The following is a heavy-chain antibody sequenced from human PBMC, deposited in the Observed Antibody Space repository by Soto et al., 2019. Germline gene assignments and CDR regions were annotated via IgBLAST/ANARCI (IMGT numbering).Heavy chain of an antibody. CDR3: ARGPRITIFGVVIIRGYFDY. D-gene: IGHD3-3*01. V-gene: IGHV3-30-3*01. CDR1: GFTFSSYA. CDR2: ISYDGSNK. J-gene: IGHJ4*02. Sequence: QVQLVESGGGVVQPGRSLRLSCAASGFTFSSYAMHWVRQAPGKGLEWVAVISYDGSNKYYADSVKGRFTISRDNSKNTLYLQMNSLRAEDTAVYYCARGPRITIFGVVIIRGYFDYWGQGTLVTVSS.